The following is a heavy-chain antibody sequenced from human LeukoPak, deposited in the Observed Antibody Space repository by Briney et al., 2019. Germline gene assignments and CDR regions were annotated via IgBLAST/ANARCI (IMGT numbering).Heavy chain of an antibody. CDR2: INPNSGGT. CDR3: ARGPPHVVVVAATNNDYYYYMDV. CDR1: GYTFTGYY. D-gene: IGHD2-15*01. V-gene: IGHV1-2*02. Sequence: ASVKVSCKASGYTFTGYYMHWVRQAPGQGLEWMGWINPNSGGTNYAQKFQGRVTMTRDTSISTAYMDLSRLRSDDTAVYYCARGPPHVVVVAATNNDYYYYMDVWGKGTTVTISS. J-gene: IGHJ6*03.